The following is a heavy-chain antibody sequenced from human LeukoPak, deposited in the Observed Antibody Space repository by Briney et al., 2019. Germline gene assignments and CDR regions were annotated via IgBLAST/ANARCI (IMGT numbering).Heavy chain of an antibody. CDR2: IYHSGST. J-gene: IGHJ4*02. CDR3: ARDRFRDYFDY. D-gene: IGHD3-10*01. CDR1: GGSISSGGYY. Sequence: SETLSLTCTVSGGSISSGGYYWSWIRQPPGKGLEWIGYIYHSGSTYYNPSLKSRVTISVDTSKNQFSLKLSSVTAADTAVYYCARDRFRDYFDYWGQGTLVTVSS. V-gene: IGHV4-30-2*01.